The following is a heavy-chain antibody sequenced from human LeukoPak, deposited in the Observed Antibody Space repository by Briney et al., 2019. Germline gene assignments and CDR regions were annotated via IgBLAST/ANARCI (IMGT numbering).Heavy chain of an antibody. CDR1: GFTFSNYS. V-gene: IGHV3-21*01. J-gene: IGHJ1*01. D-gene: IGHD4-17*01. Sequence: GGSLRLSCAASGFTFSNYSMAWVRQAPGKGLEWVSFISSSSSYIYYADSVKGRFTISRDNTKNSLYLQMNSLRTEDTALYYCAHTVTPRYFQFWGQGTLVTVSS. CDR3: AHTVTPRYFQF. CDR2: ISSSSSYI.